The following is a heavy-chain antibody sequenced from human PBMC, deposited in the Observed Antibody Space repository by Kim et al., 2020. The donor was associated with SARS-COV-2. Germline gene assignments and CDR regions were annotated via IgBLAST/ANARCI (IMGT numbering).Heavy chain of an antibody. CDR2: ISYDGSNK. D-gene: IGHD6-13*01. V-gene: IGHV3-30*18. J-gene: IGHJ6*02. CDR1: GFTFSSYG. CDR3: AKDAFDSSSWSPVVGGMGV. Sequence: GGSLRLSCAASGFTFSSYGMYWVRQAPGKGLEWVAVISYDGSNKYYVDSAKGRFTISRDNPKNTLYLQMNSLRAEDTAVYYCAKDAFDSSSWSPVVGGMGVWGQGTTVPVPS.